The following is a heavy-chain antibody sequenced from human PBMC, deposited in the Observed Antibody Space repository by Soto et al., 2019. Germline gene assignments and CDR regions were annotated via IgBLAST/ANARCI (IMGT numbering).Heavy chain of an antibody. CDR3: ARDLAGRSDY. D-gene: IGHD6-19*01. CDR1: GFTFSSYW. Sequence: LSLTCAASGFTFSSYWMHWVRQAPGKGLVWVSRVNSDGSITSYADSVKGRFTISRDTAKNTLHLQMNSLRAEDTAVYYCARDLAGRSDYWGQGTLVTVSS. CDR2: VNSDGSIT. V-gene: IGHV3-74*01. J-gene: IGHJ4*02.